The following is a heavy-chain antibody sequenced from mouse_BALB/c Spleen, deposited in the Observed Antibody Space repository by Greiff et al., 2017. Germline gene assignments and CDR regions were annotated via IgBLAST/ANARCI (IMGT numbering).Heavy chain of an antibody. J-gene: IGHJ2*01. CDR2: INPSNGGT. CDR3: TRTGYYYGSSLDYFDY. Sequence: VQLQQPGAELVKPGASVKLSCKASGYTFTSYYMYWVKQRPGQGLEWIGGINPSNGGTNFNEKFKSKATLTVDKSSSTAYMQLSSLTSEDSAVYYCTRTGYYYGSSLDYFDYWGQGTTLTVSS. D-gene: IGHD1-1*01. V-gene: IGHV1S81*02. CDR1: GYTFTSYY.